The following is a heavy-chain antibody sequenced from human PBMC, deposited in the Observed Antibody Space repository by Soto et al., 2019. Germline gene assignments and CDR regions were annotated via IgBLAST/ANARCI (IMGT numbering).Heavy chain of an antibody. CDR3: AKGAGDRLSLGMDV. J-gene: IGHJ6*02. CDR1: GFSISDYG. Sequence: GGSLRLSCAASGFSISDYGMEWVRQAPGKGLEWVALISYDGSNTYYADSVKGRFTVSRDNSKDTLFLQMTGLRREDTAVYYCAKGAGDRLSLGMDVWGQGTTVTVSS. V-gene: IGHV3-30*18. D-gene: IGHD1-26*01. CDR2: ISYDGSNT.